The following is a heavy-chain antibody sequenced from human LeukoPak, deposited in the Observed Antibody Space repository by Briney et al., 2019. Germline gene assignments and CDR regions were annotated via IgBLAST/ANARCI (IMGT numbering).Heavy chain of an antibody. CDR2: IYHSGST. D-gene: IGHD5-12*01. V-gene: IGHV4-38-2*02. CDR1: GYSISSGYY. Sequence: ASETLSLTCTVSGYSISSGYYWGWIRQPPGKGLEWIGSIYHSGSTYYNPSLKSRVTISVDTSKNQFSLKLSSVTAADTAVYYCARIEGAQLSGYDYGYYYYYMDVWGKGTTVTVSS. J-gene: IGHJ6*03. CDR3: ARIEGAQLSGYDYGYYYYYMDV.